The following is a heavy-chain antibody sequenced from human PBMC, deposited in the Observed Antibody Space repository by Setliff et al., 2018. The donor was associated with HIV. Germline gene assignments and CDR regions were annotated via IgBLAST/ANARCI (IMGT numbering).Heavy chain of an antibody. J-gene: IGHJ4*02. D-gene: IGHD1-1*01. Sequence: SSETLSLTCTVSGGSISTSGSYWGWIRQSPGRGLEWIAEITHSGSTNYNPSLRGRVTMTLGTSKNHFSLNLRSLTAADTAFYYWATKGWNAYKAFDYWGQGTLVTVSS. V-gene: IGHV4-34*01. CDR3: ATKGWNAYKAFDY. CDR2: ITHSGST. CDR1: GGSISTSGSY.